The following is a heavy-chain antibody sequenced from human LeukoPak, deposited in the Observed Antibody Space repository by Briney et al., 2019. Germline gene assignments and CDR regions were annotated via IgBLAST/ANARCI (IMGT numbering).Heavy chain of an antibody. CDR2: IIPIFGTA. Sequence: ASVKVSCKASGGTFSSYTITWVRQAPGQGLEWMGGIIPIFGTANYAQKFQGRVTITADKSTSTAYMELSSLRSEDTAVYYCAREHLSPDSSGHTFDYWGQGTLVTVSS. J-gene: IGHJ4*02. CDR3: AREHLSPDSSGHTFDY. V-gene: IGHV1-69*06. CDR1: GGTFSSYT. D-gene: IGHD3-22*01.